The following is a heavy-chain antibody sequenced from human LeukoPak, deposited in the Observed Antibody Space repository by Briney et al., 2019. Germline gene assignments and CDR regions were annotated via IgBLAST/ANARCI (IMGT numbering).Heavy chain of an antibody. CDR1: GGTFISYV. Sequence: GASVKVPCKASGGTFISYVISWVRQAPGQGLEWMGGIIPMFGTTNYAQKFQGRVTITADESTSTAYMELSSLRSEDTAVYYCARGGILRYFDWSKVPQQAHMDVWGKGTTVTISS. J-gene: IGHJ6*03. CDR2: IIPMFGTT. CDR3: ARGGILRYFDWSKVPQQAHMDV. V-gene: IGHV1-69*13. D-gene: IGHD3-9*01.